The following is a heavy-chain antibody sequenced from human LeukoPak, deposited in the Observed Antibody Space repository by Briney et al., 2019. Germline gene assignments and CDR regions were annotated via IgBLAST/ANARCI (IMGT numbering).Heavy chain of an antibody. D-gene: IGHD1-26*01. V-gene: IGHV1-8*03. CDR2: MNPDSGNT. CDR3: ARALSGSYQFYYFDY. Sequence: ASVKVSCKASGYTFTNYDINWVRQATGHGLEWMGWMNPDSGNTAYAQNFQGRVTVTRNTSINTAYMELSSLRSGDTAVYFCARALSGSYQFYYFDYWGQGTLVTVSS. CDR1: GYTFTNYD. J-gene: IGHJ4*02.